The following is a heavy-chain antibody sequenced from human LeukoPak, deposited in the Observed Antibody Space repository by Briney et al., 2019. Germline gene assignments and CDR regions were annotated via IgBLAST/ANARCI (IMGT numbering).Heavy chain of an antibody. CDR2: IYCSGST. CDR3: ARAPREYFDY. Sequence: SETLSLTCTVSGGSISSSSYYWSWIRQPPGKGLEWIGYIYCSGSTNYNPSLKSRVTISVDTSKNQFSLKLSSVTAADTAVYYCARAPREYFDYWGQGTLVTVSS. J-gene: IGHJ4*02. CDR1: GGSISSSSYY. V-gene: IGHV4-61*01. D-gene: IGHD1-26*01.